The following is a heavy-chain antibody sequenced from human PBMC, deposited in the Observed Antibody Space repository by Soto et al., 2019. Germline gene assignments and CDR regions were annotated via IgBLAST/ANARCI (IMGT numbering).Heavy chain of an antibody. J-gene: IGHJ6*03. D-gene: IGHD5-12*01. CDR3: ARESGGATATLDYYYFYMDV. CDR2: INPNGGVT. Sequence: QVQLAQSGAEVKKPGASVTVSCRSSGDTFNDYYIHWVRQAPGQGLEWMGWINPNGGVTKYAQKFQGWVSMTRDTSIRTGYMHLSRLRSDDTAVYYCARESGGATATLDYYYFYMDVWGTGTTVTVSS. CDR1: GDTFNDYY. V-gene: IGHV1-2*04.